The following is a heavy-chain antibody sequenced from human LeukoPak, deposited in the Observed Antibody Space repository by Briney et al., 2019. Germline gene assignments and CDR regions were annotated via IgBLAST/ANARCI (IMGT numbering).Heavy chain of an antibody. D-gene: IGHD2-21*02. CDR1: GFTFSDYY. J-gene: IGHJ4*02. CDR2: ISSGGSII. V-gene: IGHV3-11*01. Sequence: PGGSLRLSCAASGFTFSDYYMSWIRQAPGKGLEWVSQISSGGSIIYYADSVKGRFTVSRDNAKNSLYLQMNSLRADGTAVYYCARDPRHIVVVTALSDYWGQGTLVTVSS. CDR3: ARDPRHIVVVTALSDY.